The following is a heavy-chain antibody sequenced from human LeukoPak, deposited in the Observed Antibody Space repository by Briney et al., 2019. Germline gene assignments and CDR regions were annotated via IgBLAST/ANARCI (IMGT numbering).Heavy chain of an antibody. J-gene: IGHJ6*02. V-gene: IGHV2-70*01. Sequence: SGPTLVNPTQTLTLTCTFSGFSLSTSGMCVSWIRQPPGKALEWLALIDWDDDNYYSTSLKTRLTISKDTSKNQVVLTMTNMDPVDTATYYCARTSAVGSGSYYYYGMDVWGQGTTVTVSS. CDR3: ARTSAVGSGSYYYYGMDV. D-gene: IGHD3-10*01. CDR1: GFSLSTSGMC. CDR2: IDWDDDN.